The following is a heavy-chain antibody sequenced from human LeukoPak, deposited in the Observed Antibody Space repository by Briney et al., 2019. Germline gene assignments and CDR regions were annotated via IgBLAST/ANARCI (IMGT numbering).Heavy chain of an antibody. J-gene: IGHJ4*02. Sequence: PSETLSLTCAVYGGSFSGYYWSWIRQPPGKGLEWIGEINHTGSTNYNPSLKSRVTISVDTSKNQFSLRLSSVPDADTAVYYCARGPCSSTSCYSAYWGQGTLVTVSS. CDR1: GGSFSGYY. CDR3: ARGPCSSTSCYSAY. D-gene: IGHD2-2*01. CDR2: INHTGST. V-gene: IGHV4-34*01.